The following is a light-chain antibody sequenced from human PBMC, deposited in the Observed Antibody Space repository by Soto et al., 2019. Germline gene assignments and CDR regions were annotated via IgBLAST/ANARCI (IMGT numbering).Light chain of an antibody. V-gene: IGKV3-20*01. CDR3: RQYGSALT. Sequence: VWTQSPGTLSLSPGERATLSCRASQSVSSYLAWYQQKPGQAPRLLIYDASNRATGIPARFSGSGSGTDFTLTISRLEHEDSAVYYCRQYGSALTFGEGTKVDI. J-gene: IGKJ4*01. CDR1: QSVSSY. CDR2: DAS.